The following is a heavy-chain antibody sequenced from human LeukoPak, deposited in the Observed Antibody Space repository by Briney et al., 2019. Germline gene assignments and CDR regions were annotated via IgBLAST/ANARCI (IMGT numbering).Heavy chain of an antibody. Sequence: GESLKISCKASGYSFTSYWIGWVRQMPGKGLEWMGIIDPSDSETRYTPSFQGQVTISVDKSLTTVGLQWNSLKASDTAMYYCARQTAMGRSGDYWGQGTLVTVSS. J-gene: IGHJ4*02. D-gene: IGHD5-18*01. CDR3: ARQTAMGRSGDY. CDR1: GYSFTSYW. V-gene: IGHV5-51*01. CDR2: IDPSDSET.